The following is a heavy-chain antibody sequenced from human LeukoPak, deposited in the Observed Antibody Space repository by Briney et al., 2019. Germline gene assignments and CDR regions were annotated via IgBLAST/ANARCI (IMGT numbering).Heavy chain of an antibody. J-gene: IGHJ4*02. D-gene: IGHD5-12*01. Sequence: GGSLRLSCAASGFTFSSYAMSWVRQAPGKGLEWVSAISGSGGSTYYADSVKGRFTISRDNSKNTLYLQMNSLRAEDTAVYYCAKVRTALRATPVDYWGQGTLVTVSS. V-gene: IGHV3-23*01. CDR2: ISGSGGST. CDR1: GFTFSSYA. CDR3: AKVRTALRATPVDY.